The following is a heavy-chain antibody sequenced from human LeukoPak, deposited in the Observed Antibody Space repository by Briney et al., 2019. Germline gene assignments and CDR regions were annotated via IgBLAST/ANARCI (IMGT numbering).Heavy chain of an antibody. CDR2: IKGDGSEK. V-gene: IGHV3-7*01. CDR1: GFSVSYSY. Sequence: GGSLRLSCVASGFSVSYSYMNWVRQAPGKGLEWVANIKGDGSEKWYADSVKGRFTISRDNAQNSVHLQMNSLRAEDTAVYHCARDEYRSRWLHPWGQGTLVTVTS. J-gene: IGHJ5*02. D-gene: IGHD5-24*01. CDR3: ARDEYRSRWLHP.